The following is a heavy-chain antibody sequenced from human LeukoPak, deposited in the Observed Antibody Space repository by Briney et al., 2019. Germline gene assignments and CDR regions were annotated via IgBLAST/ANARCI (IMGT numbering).Heavy chain of an antibody. CDR2: IYTSGST. CDR3: ARAEWVQRGYNWFDP. V-gene: IGHV4-4*07. CDR1: GGSISSYY. Sequence: SETLSLTCTVSGGSISSYYWSWIRQPAGKGLEWIGRIYTSGSTNYNPSLKSRVTMSVDTSKNQFSLKLSSVTAADTAAYYCARAEWVQRGYNWFDPWGQGTLVTVSS. J-gene: IGHJ5*02. D-gene: IGHD3-3*01.